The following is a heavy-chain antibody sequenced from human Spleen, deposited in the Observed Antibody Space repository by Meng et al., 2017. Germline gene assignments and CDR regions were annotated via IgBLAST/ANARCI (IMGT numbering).Heavy chain of an antibody. CDR3: ARKAFIGWGSYLVGWYLDL. J-gene: IGHJ2*01. D-gene: IGHD3-10*01. V-gene: IGHV3-23*01. Sequence: GESLKISCAASGFTFSSYAMSWVRQAPGKGLEWVSAISGSGDTIYYADSVKGRFTVSRDNAKNSMYLQMNSLGDGDTAVYFCARKAFIGWGSYLVGWYLDLWGRGTLVTVSS. CDR2: ISGSGDTI. CDR1: GFTFSSYA.